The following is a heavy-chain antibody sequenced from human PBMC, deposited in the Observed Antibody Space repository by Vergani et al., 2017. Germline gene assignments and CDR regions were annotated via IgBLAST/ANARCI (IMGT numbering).Heavy chain of an antibody. CDR2: ISYDGSNK. V-gene: IGHV3-30*18. CDR3: AKPHYSSSWYGVDY. Sequence: QVQLVESGGGVVQPGRSLRLSCAASGFTFSSYGMHWVRQAPGKGLEWVAVISYDGSNKYYADSVKGRFTISRDNSKNTLYLQMNSLRAEDTAVYYCAKPHYSSSWYGVDYWGQGTLVTVSS. CDR1: GFTFSSYG. D-gene: IGHD6-13*01. J-gene: IGHJ4*02.